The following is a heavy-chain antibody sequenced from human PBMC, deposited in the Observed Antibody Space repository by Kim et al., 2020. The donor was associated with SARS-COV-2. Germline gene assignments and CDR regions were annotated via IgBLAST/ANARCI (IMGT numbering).Heavy chain of an antibody. Sequence: SETLSLTCTVSGDSISSYYWSWIRQPPGKGLEWIGYIYSSGSTNYNPSLKSRVTISVDTSKNQFSLKLSSVTAADTAVYYCAREGISHHYFAYWGQGTLVTVSS. J-gene: IGHJ4*02. V-gene: IGHV4-59*01. CDR2: IYSSGST. CDR1: GDSISSYY. CDR3: AREGISHHYFAY.